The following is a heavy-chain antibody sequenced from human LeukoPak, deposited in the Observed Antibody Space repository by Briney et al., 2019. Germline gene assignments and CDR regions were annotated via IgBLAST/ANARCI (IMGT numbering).Heavy chain of an antibody. CDR2: IYYSGST. D-gene: IGHD6-19*01. CDR1: GGSISSYY. Sequence: SETLSLTCIASGGSISSYYWSWIRQPPGKGLEWIGYIYYSGSTNYNPSLKSRVTISLEKSKNQFSLKLSSVTAADTAVYFWARDSYSSGWYGDWGQGTLVTVSS. CDR3: ARDSYSSGWYGD. V-gene: IGHV4-59*01. J-gene: IGHJ4*02.